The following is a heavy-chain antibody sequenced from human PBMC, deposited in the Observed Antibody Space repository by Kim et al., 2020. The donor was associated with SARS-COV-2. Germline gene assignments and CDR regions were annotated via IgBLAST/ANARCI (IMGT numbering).Heavy chain of an antibody. J-gene: IGHJ4*02. CDR2: IKHDGSEQ. V-gene: IGHV3-7*01. Sequence: GGSLRLSCAVSGFRFSTYWMNWVRQAPGKGLEWVANIKHDGSEQYYVDSVKGRFTISRDNAKNSLYLQMNSLRVEDTAVYYCARERAAANWGQGTLVTVSS. D-gene: IGHD6-13*01. CDR3: ARERAAAN. CDR1: GFRFSTYW.